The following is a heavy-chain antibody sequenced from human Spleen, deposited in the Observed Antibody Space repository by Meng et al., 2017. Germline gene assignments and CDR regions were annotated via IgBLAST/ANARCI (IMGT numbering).Heavy chain of an antibody. D-gene: IGHD2-2*01. J-gene: IGHJ4*02. CDR2: MNPNSGNT. V-gene: IGHV1-8*03. CDR3: ARGKGYCGSTSCYSDY. CDR1: GYTFTSYD. Sequence: ASVKVSCKTSGYTFTSYDINWVRQATGQGLEWMEWMNPNSGNTGYAQRFQGRVTITRNTSISTVYMELSSLRSEDTAVYYCARGKGYCGSTSCYSDYWGQGTLVTVSS.